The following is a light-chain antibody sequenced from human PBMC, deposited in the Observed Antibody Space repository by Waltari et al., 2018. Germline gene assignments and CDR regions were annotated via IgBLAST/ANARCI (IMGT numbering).Light chain of an antibody. J-gene: IGKJ2*01. V-gene: IGKV3D-15*01. Sequence: EIVLTQSPGTLSLSPGDRATLSCRASQNVSDNLAWYQQRPGQAPALLVYGVSIRAPGVPDRFSGGGSATQFTLTINSVQSSDSAVYYCQQYMNWPPGYTFGQGTKVEIK. CDR1: QNVSDN. CDR2: GVS. CDR3: QQYMNWPPGYT.